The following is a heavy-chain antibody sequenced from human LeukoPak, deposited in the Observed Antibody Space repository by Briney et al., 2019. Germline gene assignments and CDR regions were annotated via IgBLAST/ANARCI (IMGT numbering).Heavy chain of an antibody. J-gene: IGHJ4*02. Sequence: ASVKVSCKASGYTFTDYYIHWVRQAPGQGLEWVGRINPNSGATHYPQKFQGRVTMTRDTPINTAYLELNSLRSDDTAIYYCARDEQGGTTGGLGYWGQGTLVTVSS. CDR3: ARDEQGGTTGGLGY. CDR1: GYTFTDYY. V-gene: IGHV1-2*06. D-gene: IGHD4-17*01. CDR2: INPNSGAT.